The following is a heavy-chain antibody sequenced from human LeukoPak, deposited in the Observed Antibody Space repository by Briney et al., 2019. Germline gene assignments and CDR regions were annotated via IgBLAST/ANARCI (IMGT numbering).Heavy chain of an antibody. CDR1: GFTFSSYS. D-gene: IGHD2-15*01. CDR3: AKDKGSAQGYFDY. J-gene: IGHJ4*02. V-gene: IGHV3-48*04. CDR2: ISSSSSTI. Sequence: PGGSLRLSCAASGFTFSSYSMNWVRQAPGKGLEWVSYISSSSSTIYYADSVKGRFTISRDNAKNSLYLQMNSLRAEDMALYYCAKDKGSAQGYFDYWGQGTLVTVSS.